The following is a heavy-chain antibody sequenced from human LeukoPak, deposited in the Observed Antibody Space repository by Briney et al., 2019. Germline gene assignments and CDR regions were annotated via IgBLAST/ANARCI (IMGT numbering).Heavy chain of an antibody. CDR1: GGSISSYY. Sequence: SETLSLTCTVSGGSISSYYWSWIRQPPGKGLGWIGYIYYSGSTNYNPSLKSRVTISVDTSKNQFSLKLSSVTAADTAVYYCARGGRWLQDLDYWGQGTLVTVSS. J-gene: IGHJ4*02. V-gene: IGHV4-59*01. D-gene: IGHD5-24*01. CDR2: IYYSGST. CDR3: ARGGRWLQDLDY.